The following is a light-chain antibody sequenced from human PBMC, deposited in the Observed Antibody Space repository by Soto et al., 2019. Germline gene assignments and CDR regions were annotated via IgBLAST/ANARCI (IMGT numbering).Light chain of an antibody. CDR3: CSYAGSNSFGVV. J-gene: IGLJ2*01. V-gene: IGLV2-11*01. Sequence: QSALTQPRSVSGSPGQSVTISCTGTSSDVGGYNYVSWYQQHPGKAPKLMIYDVSKRPSGVSDRFSGSKSGNTASLTISGLQAEDEADDYYCSYAGSNSFGVVFGGGTKLTVL. CDR1: SSDVGGYNY. CDR2: DVS.